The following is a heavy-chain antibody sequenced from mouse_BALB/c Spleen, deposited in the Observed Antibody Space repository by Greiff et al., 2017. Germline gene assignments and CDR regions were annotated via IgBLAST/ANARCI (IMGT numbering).Heavy chain of an antibody. CDR3: ARDEALYYYAMDY. Sequence: EVKLMESGGGLVQPGGSLRLSCATSGFTFTDYYMSWVRQPPGKALEWLGFIRNKANGYTTEYSASVKGRFTISRDNSQSILYLQMNTLRAEDSATYYCARDEALYYYAMDYWGQGTSVTVSS. V-gene: IGHV7-3*02. CDR2: IRNKANGYTT. J-gene: IGHJ4*01. CDR1: GFTFTDYY.